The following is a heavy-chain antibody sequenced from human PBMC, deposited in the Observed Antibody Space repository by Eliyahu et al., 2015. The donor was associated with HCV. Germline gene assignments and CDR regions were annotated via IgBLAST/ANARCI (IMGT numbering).Heavy chain of an antibody. V-gene: IGHV3-23*01. CDR3: AKDQPNITGTKRGAFDY. D-gene: IGHD1-20*01. CDR1: GXTXSXXX. CDR2: ISGSGGST. Sequence: EVQLLESGGGLVQPGGSLRLSCAAXGXTXSXXXIXWVRQAPGKGLXWVSAISGSGGSTYYADSVKGRFTISRDNSKNTLYLQMNSLRAEDTAVYYCAKDQPNITGTKRGAFDYWGQGTLVTVSS. J-gene: IGHJ4*02.